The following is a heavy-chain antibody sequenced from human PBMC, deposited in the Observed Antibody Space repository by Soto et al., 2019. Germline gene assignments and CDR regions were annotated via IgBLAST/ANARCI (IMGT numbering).Heavy chain of an antibody. J-gene: IGHJ4*02. V-gene: IGHV3-48*03. CDR3: AYGGSCDY. Sequence: EVQLVESGGGLVQPGGSLKLSCAASGFSFNTYEMNWVRQAPGKGLEWVSYISSSGSTIYYADSVKGRFTVSRDNGKNSLYLQMNSLRAEDTAVYYCAYGGSCDYWGQGTQVTVSS. CDR2: ISSSGSTI. D-gene: IGHD1-26*01. CDR1: GFSFNTYE.